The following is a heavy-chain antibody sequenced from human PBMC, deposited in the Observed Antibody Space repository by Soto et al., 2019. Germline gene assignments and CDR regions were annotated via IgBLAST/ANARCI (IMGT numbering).Heavy chain of an antibody. Sequence: ASVKVSCKASGYTFTGYYMHWVRQAPGQGLEWMGWINPNSGGTNYAQKFQGWVTMTRDTSISTAYMELSRLRSDDTAVYYCARAYSGSYSNAKRGAFDIWGQGTMVTVSS. CDR1: GYTFTGYY. J-gene: IGHJ3*02. CDR2: INPNSGGT. D-gene: IGHD1-26*01. CDR3: ARAYSGSYSNAKRGAFDI. V-gene: IGHV1-2*04.